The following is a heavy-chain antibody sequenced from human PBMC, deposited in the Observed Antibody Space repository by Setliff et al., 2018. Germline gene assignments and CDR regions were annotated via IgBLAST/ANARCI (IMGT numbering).Heavy chain of an antibody. J-gene: IGHJ5*02. CDR1: GYSISSGYY. V-gene: IGHV4-38-2*02. D-gene: IGHD2-15*01. CDR3: AREWVVHPKYNWFDP. Sequence: PSETLSLTCAVSGYSISSGYYWGWIRQPPGKGLGWIGSIYHSGSTYYNPSLKSRVTISVDTSKNQFSLKLSSVTAADTAVYYCAREWVVHPKYNWFDPWGQGTLVTVSS. CDR2: IYHSGST.